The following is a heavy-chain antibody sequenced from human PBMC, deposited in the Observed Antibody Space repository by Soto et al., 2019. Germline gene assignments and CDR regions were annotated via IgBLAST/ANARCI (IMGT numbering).Heavy chain of an antibody. CDR2: INHSGST. CDR1: GGSFSGYY. J-gene: IGHJ4*02. CDR3: ARGRRVTHTRGLPVFDY. V-gene: IGHV4-34*01. D-gene: IGHD2-21*02. Sequence: PSETLSLTCAVYGGSFSGYYWSWIRQPPGKGLEWIGEINHSGSTNYNPSLKSRVTISVDTSKNQFSLKLSSVTAADTAVYYCARGRRVTHTRGLPVFDYWGQGTLVTVSS.